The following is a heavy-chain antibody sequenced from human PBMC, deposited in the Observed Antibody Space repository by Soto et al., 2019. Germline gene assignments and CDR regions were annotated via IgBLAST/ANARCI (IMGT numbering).Heavy chain of an antibody. CDR2: ISSSDDSP. CDR3: ARNTIPHPPY. V-gene: IGHV3-23*01. D-gene: IGHD1-1*01. Sequence: EVQLLESGGGLVQPGGSLRLSCAASGFTFRNYAMSWVRQAPGKGLEWVSAISSSDDSPYYADSVKGRFTGSRDNSKNTPYLQMNSLRVEDTAIYYCARNTIPHPPYWGQGPLVTVSS. CDR1: GFTFRNYA. J-gene: IGHJ4*02.